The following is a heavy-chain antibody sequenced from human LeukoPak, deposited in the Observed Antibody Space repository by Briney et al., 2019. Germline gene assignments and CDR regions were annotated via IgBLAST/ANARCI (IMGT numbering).Heavy chain of an antibody. CDR2: ISSSSSYI. J-gene: IGHJ4*02. CDR3: AKGYSGSYYSPPIFDS. D-gene: IGHD1-26*01. CDR1: GFTFSSYS. V-gene: IGHV3-21*04. Sequence: GGSLRLSCAASGFTFSSYSMNWVRQAPGKGLEWVSSISSSSSYIYYADSVKGRFTISRDNAKNSLYLQMNSLRAEDMALYYCAKGYSGSYYSPPIFDSWGQGTLVTVSS.